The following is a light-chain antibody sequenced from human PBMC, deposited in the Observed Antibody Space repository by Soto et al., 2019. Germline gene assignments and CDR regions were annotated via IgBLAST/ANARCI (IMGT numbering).Light chain of an antibody. V-gene: IGKV3-11*01. CDR3: RQRSNWPSYT. Sequence: EIVLTQSPATLSLSPGERATLSCRASQSVSSYLAWYQQKPGQAPRLLIYDASNRATGIPARFSGSGSGTEFTLTISSLEPEDFAVYYCRQRSNWPSYTFGQGTKLEIK. CDR2: DAS. CDR1: QSVSSY. J-gene: IGKJ2*01.